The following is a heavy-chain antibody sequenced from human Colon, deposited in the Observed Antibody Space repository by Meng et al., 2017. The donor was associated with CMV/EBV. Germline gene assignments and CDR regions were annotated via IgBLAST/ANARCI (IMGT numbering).Heavy chain of an antibody. CDR1: GFAFSDYA. V-gene: IGHV3-23*01. J-gene: IGHJ5*02. D-gene: IGHD2-8*02. CDR3: AKIRKGGYCTGGSCFDN. CDR2: ISDSGYT. Sequence: GESLQISCAASGFAFSDYAMTWVRQAPGKGLEWVSFISDSGYTNYGDPVRGRFTISRDNSKKTVFLQMNSLRADDTGTYYCAKIRKGGYCTGGSCFDNWGQGTQVTVSS.